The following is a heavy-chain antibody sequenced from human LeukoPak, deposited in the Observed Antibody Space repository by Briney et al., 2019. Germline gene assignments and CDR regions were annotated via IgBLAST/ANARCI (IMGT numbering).Heavy chain of an antibody. J-gene: IGHJ4*02. Sequence: SETLSLTCTVSGASIRNYYWSWIRQSPGKGLEWIGYIYYSGSTNYNPSLKSRVTISVDTSKNQFSLKLSSVTAADTAVYYCARDRLSGWYEFDYWGQGTLVTVSS. CDR3: ARDRLSGWYEFDY. D-gene: IGHD6-19*01. V-gene: IGHV4-59*01. CDR2: IYYSGST. CDR1: GASIRNYY.